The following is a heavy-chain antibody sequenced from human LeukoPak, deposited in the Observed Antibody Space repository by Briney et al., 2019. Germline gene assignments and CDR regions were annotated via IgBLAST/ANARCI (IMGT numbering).Heavy chain of an antibody. CDR1: GGSFTTYY. D-gene: IGHD6-25*01. J-gene: IGHJ4*02. CDR3: ARGVAGSSGLLYYFDY. V-gene: IGHV4-4*07. CDR2: IDSSGTI. Sequence: SETLSLTCTVSGGSFTTYYWSWIRQPAGRGLEWIGHIDSSGTINYNPSLKSRVTILVDTSKNQFSLNLSSVTAADTAVYYCARGVAGSSGLLYYFDYWGQGALVIVSS.